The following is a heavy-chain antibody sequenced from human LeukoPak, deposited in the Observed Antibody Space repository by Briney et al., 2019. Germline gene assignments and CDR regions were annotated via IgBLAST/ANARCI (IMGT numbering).Heavy chain of an antibody. D-gene: IGHD6-6*01. V-gene: IGHV4-39*01. J-gene: IGHJ4*02. Sequence: SETLSLTCTVSAGSTSSSNYIWGWIRQPPGEGLEWIGSIHYSGSTYYNPSLKSRVTISVDTSKNLLALKLSSVTAADTAVYYCARQVSSIIARPFDYWGQGTQVTVSS. CDR2: IHYSGST. CDR3: ARQVSSIIARPFDY. CDR1: AGSTSSSNYI.